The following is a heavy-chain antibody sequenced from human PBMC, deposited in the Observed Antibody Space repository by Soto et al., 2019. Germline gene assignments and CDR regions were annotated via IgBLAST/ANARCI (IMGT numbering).Heavy chain of an antibody. CDR1: GGSISSGEYY. CDR2: IYNSGTT. J-gene: IGHJ6*02. V-gene: IGHV4-30-4*01. Sequence: QVQLQESGPGLVKPSETLSLTCSVSGGSISSGEYYWSWIRQPPGKGLEWIGCIYNSGTTYYNPSPKSRVTIPLDTSKNQCSLRLSSVTAADTAVFYCARAAPAWSVHSDMDVWGQGTTISVSS. D-gene: IGHD6-6*01. CDR3: ARAAPAWSVHSDMDV.